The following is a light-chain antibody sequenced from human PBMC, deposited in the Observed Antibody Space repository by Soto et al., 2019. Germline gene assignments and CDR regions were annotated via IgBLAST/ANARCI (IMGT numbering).Light chain of an antibody. CDR3: SSYTTNGAPV. V-gene: IGLV2-14*01. CDR1: NSDVGGYNY. CDR2: GVT. J-gene: IGLJ1*01. Sequence: QSVLTQPASVSGSPGQSITIFCTGTNSDVGGYNYVSWYHQHPGKAPKLIIYGVTNRPSGVSDRFSGSKSGYTASLTISGLRAEDEADYYCSSYTTNGAPVFGTGTKVTVL.